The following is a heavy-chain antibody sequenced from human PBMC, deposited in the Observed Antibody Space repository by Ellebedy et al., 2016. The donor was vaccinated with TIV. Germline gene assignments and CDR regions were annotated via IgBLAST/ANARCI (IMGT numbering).Heavy chain of an antibody. D-gene: IGHD2-15*01. CDR1: GFTVSNTY. CDR3: GTPGGYVSGFGQ. J-gene: IGHJ4*02. V-gene: IGHV3-53*01. CDR2: IYSGGST. Sequence: GGSLRLPCAASGFTVSNTYMGWVRQAPGKGLDWVSVIYSGGSTYYADSVKGRFTISRDNSKNTLFLQMNSLRAEDTAVYYCGTPGGYVSGFGQWGQGTLVIVSS.